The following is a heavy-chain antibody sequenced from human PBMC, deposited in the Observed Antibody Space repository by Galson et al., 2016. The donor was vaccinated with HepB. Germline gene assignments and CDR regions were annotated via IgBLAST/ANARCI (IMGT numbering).Heavy chain of an antibody. J-gene: IGHJ6*02. V-gene: IGHV3-21*06. CDR2: ISRTNSYI. CDR3: AGMRHYYYGMDV. CDR1: ESTFSNYS. Sequence: SLRLSCAASESTFSNYSINWVRQAPGKGLEWVSSISRTNSYIYYADSVKGRFTISRDNAKNSLFLQMNSLRAEDTAVYYCAGMRHYYYGMDVWGQGTTVTVSS.